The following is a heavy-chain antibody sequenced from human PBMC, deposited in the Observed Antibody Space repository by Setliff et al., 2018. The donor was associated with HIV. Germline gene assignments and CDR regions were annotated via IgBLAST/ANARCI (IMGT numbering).Heavy chain of an antibody. J-gene: IGHJ3*02. CDR3: ARSLVPSGYYYGRHAFDI. CDR1: GGPISSYY. CDR2: IYYSGNT. V-gene: IGHV4-59*08. Sequence: PSETLSLTCTVSGGPISSYYWSWIRQPPGKGLEWIGYIYYSGNTNYNPSFKSRVTISVDTSKNQFSLRVNSVTAADTAVYYCARSLVPSGYYYGRHAFDIWGQGTKVTVSS. D-gene: IGHD3-22*01.